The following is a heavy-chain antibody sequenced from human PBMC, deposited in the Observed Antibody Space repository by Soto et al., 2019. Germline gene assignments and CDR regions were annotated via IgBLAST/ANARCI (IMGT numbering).Heavy chain of an antibody. CDR1: GDSVSSNSAA. D-gene: IGHD6-19*01. CDR3: ARARESIAVVANWFDP. CDR2: TYYRSKWYN. J-gene: IGHJ5*02. V-gene: IGHV6-1*01. Sequence: SETLSLTCAISGDSVSSNSAAWNWIRQSPSRGLEWLGRTYYRSKWYNDYAVSVKSRITINPDTSKNQFSLQLNSVTPEDTAVYYCARARESIAVVANWFDPWGQGTLVTVSS.